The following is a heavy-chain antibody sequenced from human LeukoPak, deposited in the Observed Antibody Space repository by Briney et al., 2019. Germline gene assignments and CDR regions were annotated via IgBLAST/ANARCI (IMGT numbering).Heavy chain of an antibody. D-gene: IGHD6-19*01. CDR2: IYHSGST. J-gene: IGHJ4*02. CDR3: AAGEQWLVATTY. Sequence: PSGTLSLTCAVSGVSISSSNWWSWVRQPPGQGLEWIGEIYHSGSTNYNPSLKSRVTISVDKSKNQFSLKLSSVTAADTAVYYCAAGEQWLVATTYWGQGTLVTVSS. CDR1: GVSISSSNW. V-gene: IGHV4-4*02.